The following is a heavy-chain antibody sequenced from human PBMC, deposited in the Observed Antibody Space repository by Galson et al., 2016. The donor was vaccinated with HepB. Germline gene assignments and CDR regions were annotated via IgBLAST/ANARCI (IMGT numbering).Heavy chain of an antibody. Sequence: KVSCKASGGRFNSYTFIWVRQAPGQGLEWMGGIIPIFGTTNYAQKFQGRVTITADESTSTAYMELISLRSDDTAVYYCTRVRRYYYSGMDVWGQGTTVTVSS. CDR1: GGRFNSYT. J-gene: IGHJ6*02. CDR2: IIPIFGTT. V-gene: IGHV1-69*01. CDR3: TRVRRYYYSGMDV. D-gene: IGHD3-16*01.